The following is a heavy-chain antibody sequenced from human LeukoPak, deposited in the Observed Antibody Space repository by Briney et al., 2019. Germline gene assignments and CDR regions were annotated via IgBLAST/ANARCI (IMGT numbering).Heavy chain of an antibody. Sequence: ASVKVSCKASGYTFTSYDINWVRQATGLGPEWMGWMNPNSGNTGYAQKFQGRVTMTRNTSISTAYLELSSLTSEDTAVYYCARSPSIWKITMVRGVPKGAFDIWGQGTMVTVSS. V-gene: IGHV1-8*01. CDR2: MNPNSGNT. J-gene: IGHJ3*02. CDR1: GYTFTSYD. CDR3: ARSPSIWKITMVRGVPKGAFDI. D-gene: IGHD3-10*01.